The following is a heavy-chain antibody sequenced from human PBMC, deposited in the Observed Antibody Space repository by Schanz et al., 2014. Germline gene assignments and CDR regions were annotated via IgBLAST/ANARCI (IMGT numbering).Heavy chain of an antibody. Sequence: QVQLVESGGGVVQPGRSLRLSCAVSGFTFSSYGMHWVRQVPGKGLEWVAVVCYDGSKKYYADSVKGRFNTSRDNSKNTMYLQMNSMRAEDTAVYYCVKDLQRELLRDDHYYGMDVWGQGTTVTVSS. V-gene: IGHV3-33*06. D-gene: IGHD3-10*01. CDR1: GFTFSSYG. CDR3: VKDLQRELLRDDHYYGMDV. J-gene: IGHJ6*02. CDR2: VCYDGSKK.